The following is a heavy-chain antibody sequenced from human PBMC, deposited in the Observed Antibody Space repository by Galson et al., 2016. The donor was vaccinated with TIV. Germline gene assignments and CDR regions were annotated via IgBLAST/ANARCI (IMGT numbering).Heavy chain of an antibody. CDR1: GFSVSYKH. V-gene: IGHV3-53*01. Sequence: SLRLSCAASGFSVSYKHMIWVRQAPGRGLEWVSLIYSNDDTHHAESVQGRFSIPRDTSKNTIYLQMNNLRVEDTAVYYCAREGRGGAYPNNFDFWGQGTLVTVSS. D-gene: IGHD4/OR15-4a*01. J-gene: IGHJ4*02. CDR2: IYSNDDT. CDR3: AREGRGGAYPNNFDF.